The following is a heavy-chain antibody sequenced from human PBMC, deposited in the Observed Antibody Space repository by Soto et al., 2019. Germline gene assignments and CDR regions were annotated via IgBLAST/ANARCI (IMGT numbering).Heavy chain of an antibody. CDR3: ARAPSLRFLEWLRYGMDV. Sequence: SGGSLRLSCAASGFTFSSYAMHWVRQAPGKGLEWVAVISYDGSNKYYADSVKGRFTISRDNSKNTLYLQMNSLRAEDTAVYYCARAPSLRFLEWLRYGMDVWGQGTTVTVSS. D-gene: IGHD3-3*01. V-gene: IGHV3-30-3*01. CDR1: GFTFSSYA. J-gene: IGHJ6*02. CDR2: ISYDGSNK.